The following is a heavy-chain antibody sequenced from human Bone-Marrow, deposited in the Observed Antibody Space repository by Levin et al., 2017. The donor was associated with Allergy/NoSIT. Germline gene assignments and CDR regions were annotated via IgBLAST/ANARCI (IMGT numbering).Heavy chain of an antibody. V-gene: IGHV1-24*01. CDR1: GYTLTELS. J-gene: IGHJ3*02. CDR2: FDPEDGET. CDR3: ATERTVSDAFDI. Sequence: PGESLKISCKVSGYTLTELSMLWVRQAPGKGLEWMGSFDPEDGETIYAQKFQGRFTMTEDTSTDTAYMELSSLRSEDTAIYYCATERTVSDAFDIWGQGTMVTVSS. D-gene: IGHD1-1*01.